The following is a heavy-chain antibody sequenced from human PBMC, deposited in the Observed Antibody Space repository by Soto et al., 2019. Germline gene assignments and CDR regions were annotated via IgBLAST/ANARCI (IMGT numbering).Heavy chain of an antibody. J-gene: IGHJ4*02. Sequence: LSLTCTVSGGSISSSIYYWGWIRQPPGKGLEWIGSIYYSVSTYYNASLRSRVAMSVDKSKNQFSLKLSSVTAAYTAVYYCARLPYDSSGYYVGLWXWGQGTLVTVSX. CDR1: GGSISSSIYY. CDR2: IYYSVST. V-gene: IGHV4-39*01. D-gene: IGHD3-22*01. CDR3: ARLPYDSSGYYVGLWX.